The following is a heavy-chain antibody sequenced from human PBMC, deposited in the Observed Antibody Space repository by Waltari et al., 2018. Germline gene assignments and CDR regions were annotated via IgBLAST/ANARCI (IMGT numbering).Heavy chain of an antibody. CDR1: GGSFSEYY. D-gene: IGHD1-26*01. V-gene: IGHV4-34*01. Sequence: QVQLQQWGAGLLKPSETLSLTCAVYGGSFSEYYWSWIRQPPGKGLEWIGEINPSGSTNDNPSLKSRVTISVDTSKNQFSLKLTSVTAADTAVYYCARGRSRWSAQSDAFDIWGQGTMVTVSS. CDR3: ARGRSRWSAQSDAFDI. CDR2: INPSGST. J-gene: IGHJ3*02.